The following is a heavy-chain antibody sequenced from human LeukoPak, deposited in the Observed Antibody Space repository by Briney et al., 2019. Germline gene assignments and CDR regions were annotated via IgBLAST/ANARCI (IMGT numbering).Heavy chain of an antibody. D-gene: IGHD2-15*01. J-gene: IGHJ4*02. CDR3: ARGGILYYLDY. V-gene: IGHV4-31*11. CDR2: IYYSGST. CDR1: GGSFSGYY. Sequence: SETLSLTCAVYGGSFSGYYWSWIRQHPGKGLEWIGYIYYSGSTYYNPSLKSRVTISVDTSKNQFSLKLSSVTAADTAVYYCARGGILYYLDYWGQGTLVTVSS.